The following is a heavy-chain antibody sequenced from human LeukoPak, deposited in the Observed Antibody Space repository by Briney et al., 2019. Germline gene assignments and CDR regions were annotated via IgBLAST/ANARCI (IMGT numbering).Heavy chain of an antibody. CDR2: ISAYNGKT. Sequence: ASVKVSCKASGYTFTSYGISWVRQAPGQGLEWMGWISAYNGKTNYAQKLQGRVTMTTDTSTSAAYMELRSLRSDDTAVYYCARGSLEWLFDTGGYFDYWGQGTLVTVST. V-gene: IGHV1-18*01. CDR1: GYTFTSYG. J-gene: IGHJ4*02. CDR3: ARGSLEWLFDTGGYFDY. D-gene: IGHD3-3*01.